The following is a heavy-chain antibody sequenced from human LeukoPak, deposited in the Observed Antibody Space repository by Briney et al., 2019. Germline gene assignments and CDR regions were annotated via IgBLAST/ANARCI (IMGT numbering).Heavy chain of an antibody. J-gene: IGHJ4*02. CDR2: INPSGGST. D-gene: IGHD6-13*01. CDR1: GYTFTIYY. V-gene: IGHV1-46*01. Sequence: ASVTVSCKASGYTFTIYYMHWVRQAPGQGLEWMGIINPSGGSTSYAQKFQGRVTMTRDTSTSTVYMELSSLRSEDTAVYYCVSGYQAAAGYYFDYWGQGTLVTVSS. CDR3: VSGYQAAAGYYFDY.